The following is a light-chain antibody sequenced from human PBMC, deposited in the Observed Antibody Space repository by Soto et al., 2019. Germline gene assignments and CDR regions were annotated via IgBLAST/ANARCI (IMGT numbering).Light chain of an antibody. J-gene: IGLJ3*02. Sequence: QSVLTQPASVSGSPGQSITISCTGTSSDIGDYDYVSWYQQRPGRAPKLMIYEVRYRPSGVSNRFSGSKSGNTASLTISGLQAEDEADYYCCSYAGSSTWVFGGGTKLTVL. CDR2: EVR. CDR1: SSDIGDYDY. V-gene: IGLV2-23*02. CDR3: CSYAGSSTWV.